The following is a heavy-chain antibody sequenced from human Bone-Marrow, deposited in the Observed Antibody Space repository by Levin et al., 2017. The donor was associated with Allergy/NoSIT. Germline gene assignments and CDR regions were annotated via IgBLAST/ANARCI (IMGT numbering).Heavy chain of an antibody. CDR1: GFTFSSYA. J-gene: IGHJ4*02. CDR3: AKKGGRYCSSTSCSSDFDY. D-gene: IGHD2-2*01. V-gene: IGHV3-23*01. CDR2: ISGSGGST. Sequence: RTGGSLRLSCAASGFTFSSYAMSWVRQAPGKGLEWVSAISGSGGSTYYADSVKGRFTISRDNSKNTLYLQMNSLRAEDTAVYYCAKKGGRYCSSTSCSSDFDYWGQGTLVTVSS.